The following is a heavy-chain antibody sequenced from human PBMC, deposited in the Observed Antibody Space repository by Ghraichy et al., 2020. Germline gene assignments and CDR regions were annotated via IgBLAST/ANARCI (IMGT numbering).Heavy chain of an antibody. D-gene: IGHD2/OR15-2a*01. Sequence: GGSLRLSCAASGFTFSRYGMNWVRQAPGKGLEWVSYISRSSDTIYYADSVKGRFTISRDNAKNSLYLQMNSLRDEDTAVFYCASLSSIAPTQAVDYWGQGTLVTVSS. V-gene: IGHV3-48*02. CDR1: GFTFSRYG. CDR2: ISRSSDTI. CDR3: ASLSSIAPTQAVDY. J-gene: IGHJ4*02.